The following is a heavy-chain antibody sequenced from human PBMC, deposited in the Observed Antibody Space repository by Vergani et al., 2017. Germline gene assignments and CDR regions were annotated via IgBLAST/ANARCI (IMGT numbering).Heavy chain of an antibody. Sequence: EVQLLQSEGAVVQPGGSLRLSCVASGFTFSSHAMRWVRQGHGQGLEWFSSIKNTSDSNHYADSVKGRFTISRDNSKNTLYLQMNSLRIEDTAVYYCGRGSDNYNWGQGTLVTVSS. CDR1: GFTFSSHA. CDR3: GRGSDNYN. CDR2: IKNTSDSN. D-gene: IGHD5-24*01. V-gene: IGHV3-23*01. J-gene: IGHJ4*02.